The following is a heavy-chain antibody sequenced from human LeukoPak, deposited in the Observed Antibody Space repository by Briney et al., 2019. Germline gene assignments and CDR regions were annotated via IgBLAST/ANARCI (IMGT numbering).Heavy chain of an antibody. CDR3: ARDNRGYYDSSGFLN. CDR2: INHSGST. V-gene: IGHV4-34*01. J-gene: IGHJ4*02. CDR1: GGSFSGYY. D-gene: IGHD3-22*01. Sequence: SETLSLTCAVYGGSFSGYYWSWIRQPPGKGLEWIGEINHSGSTNYNPSLKSRVTISVDTSKNQFSLKLSSVTAADTAVYYCARDNRGYYDSSGFLNWGQGTLVTVSS.